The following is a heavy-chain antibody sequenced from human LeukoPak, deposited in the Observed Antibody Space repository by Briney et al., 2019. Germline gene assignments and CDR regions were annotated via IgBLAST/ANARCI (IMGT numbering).Heavy chain of an antibody. D-gene: IGHD1-26*01. Sequence: GGSLRLSCAASGFILSDHYIDWVRQAPGQGLEWVGRTRNKANSYATEHAASVKGRFTISRDDPKNLLYLQMNSLKSEDTAVYYCGRSGRYRPSDLWGQGTLVTVSS. V-gene: IGHV3-72*01. J-gene: IGHJ5*02. CDR2: TRNKANSYAT. CDR3: GRSGRYRPSDL. CDR1: GFILSDHY.